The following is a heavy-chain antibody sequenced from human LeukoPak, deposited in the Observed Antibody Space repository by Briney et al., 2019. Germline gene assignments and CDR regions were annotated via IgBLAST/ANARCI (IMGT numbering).Heavy chain of an antibody. CDR2: IKTDGGEK. V-gene: IGHV3-7*01. Sequence: GGSLRLSCAASGFTFSAYWMSWVRQAPGKGQEWVANIKTDGGEKYYVDSVKGRFTISRDNAKNSLYLQMNSLRDEDTAVYYCARRSSYGPFDYWGQGTLVTVSS. J-gene: IGHJ4*02. CDR3: ARRSSYGPFDY. D-gene: IGHD5-18*01. CDR1: GFTFSAYW.